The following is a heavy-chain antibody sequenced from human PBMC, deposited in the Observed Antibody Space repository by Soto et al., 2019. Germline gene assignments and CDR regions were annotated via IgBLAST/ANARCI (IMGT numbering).Heavy chain of an antibody. D-gene: IGHD3-22*01. CDR3: AREPYDSSGYPVGYFDY. Sequence: PGGSLRLSCVVSGFTVSSNYMSWVRQAPGKGLEWVSVIYSGGSTYYADSVKGRFTISRDHSNNTLFLQMNSLRADDTAVYYCAREPYDSSGYPVGYFDYWGPGTMVTVYS. CDR2: IYSGGST. V-gene: IGHV3-53*01. CDR1: GFTVSSNY. J-gene: IGHJ4*02.